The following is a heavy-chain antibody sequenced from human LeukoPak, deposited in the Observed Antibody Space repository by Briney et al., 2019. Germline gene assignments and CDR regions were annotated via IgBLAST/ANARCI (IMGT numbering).Heavy chain of an antibody. J-gene: IGHJ4*02. CDR3: ARAVGYRGYFDY. CDR2: VYYSGTA. V-gene: IGHV4-39*07. D-gene: IGHD6-13*01. CDR1: GGSIRSSSYY. Sequence: SETLSLTCSVSGGSIRSSSYYWGWIRQPPGKGLEWIGSVYYSGTAYFNPSLESRVTISVDTSMQQFSLKLSSVTAADTAVYYCARAVGYRGYFDYWGQGTLVTVSS.